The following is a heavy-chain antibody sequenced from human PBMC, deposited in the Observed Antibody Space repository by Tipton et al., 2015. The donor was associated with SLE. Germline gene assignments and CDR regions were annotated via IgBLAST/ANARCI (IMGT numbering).Heavy chain of an antibody. CDR1: GGSFSGYY. CDR2: INHSGST. Sequence: TLSLTCAVYGGSFSGYYWSWIRQPPGKGLEWIGEINHSGSTNYNPSLKSRVTISVDTSKNQFSLQLSSVTAADTAVYYCAREVAATGAFDIWGQGTMVTVSS. D-gene: IGHD6-19*01. J-gene: IGHJ3*02. CDR3: AREVAATGAFDI. V-gene: IGHV4-34*01.